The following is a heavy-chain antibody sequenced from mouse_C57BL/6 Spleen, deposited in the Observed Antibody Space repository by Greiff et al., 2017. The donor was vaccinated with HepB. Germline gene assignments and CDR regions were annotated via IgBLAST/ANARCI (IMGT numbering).Heavy chain of an antibody. J-gene: IGHJ3*01. V-gene: IGHV1-26*01. CDR1: GYTFTDYY. Sequence: EVQLQQSGPELVKPGASVKISCKASGYTFTDYYMNWVKQSHGKSLEWIGDINPNNGGTSYNQKFKGKATLTVDKSSSTAYMELRSLTSEDSAVYYCAGSNWSFAYWGQGTLVTVSA. D-gene: IGHD4-1*01. CDR3: AGSNWSFAY. CDR2: INPNNGGT.